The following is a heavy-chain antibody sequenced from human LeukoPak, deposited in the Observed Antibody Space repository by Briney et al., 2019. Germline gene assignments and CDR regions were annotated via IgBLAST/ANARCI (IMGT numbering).Heavy chain of an antibody. Sequence: SETLSLTCAVYGGSFSGYYWSWIRQPPGKGLEWIGYIYYSGSTNYNPSLKSRVTISVDTSKNQFSLKLSSVTAADTAVYYCARSVEMAMTPEAFDIWGQGTMVTVSS. CDR3: ARSVEMAMTPEAFDI. CDR2: IYYSGST. D-gene: IGHD5-24*01. J-gene: IGHJ3*02. CDR1: GGSFSGYY. V-gene: IGHV4-59*08.